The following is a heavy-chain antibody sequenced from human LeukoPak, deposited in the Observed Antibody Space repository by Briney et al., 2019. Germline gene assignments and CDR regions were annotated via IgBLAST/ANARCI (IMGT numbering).Heavy chain of an antibody. V-gene: IGHV3-7*01. D-gene: IGHD6-6*01. CDR2: IKLDGSEN. CDR1: GFTFSSYW. CDR3: ASIAARPEEEAY. Sequence: PTGGSLRLSCAASGFTFSSYWMSWVRQAPGKGLQWVANIKLDGSENYYVDSVRGRFTISRDNAKNSVFLQMTSLRVDDTAVYYCASIAARPEEEAYWGQGTLVTVSS. J-gene: IGHJ4*02.